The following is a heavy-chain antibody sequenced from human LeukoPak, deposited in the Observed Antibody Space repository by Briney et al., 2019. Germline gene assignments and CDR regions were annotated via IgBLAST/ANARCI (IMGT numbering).Heavy chain of an antibody. V-gene: IGHV3-20*01. J-gene: IGHJ3*02. CDR2: INWNGGST. D-gene: IGHD3-9*01. Sequence: GGSLRLSCAAFGFTVSSNYMSWVRQAPGKGLEWVSGINWNGGSTGYADSVKGRFTISRDNAKNSLYLQMNSLRAEDTALYHCAREGRYEILTGYNHHDAFDIWGQGTMVTVSS. CDR3: AREGRYEILTGYNHHDAFDI. CDR1: GFTVSSNY.